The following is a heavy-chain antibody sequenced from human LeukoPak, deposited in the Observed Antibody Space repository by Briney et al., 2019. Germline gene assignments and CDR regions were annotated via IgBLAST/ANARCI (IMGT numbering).Heavy chain of an antibody. D-gene: IGHD3-16*01. V-gene: IGHV4-30-2*05. J-gene: IGHJ4*02. CDR2: IYHSGST. CDR3: ARLGDVEVNGGTLDY. Sequence: SQTLSLTCTVSGGSISSGGYYWSWIRQPPGKGLEWIGYIYHSGSTYYNPSLKNRVTVSVDTSKNQFFLKLTSVTVADTAVYFCARLGDVEVNGGTLDYWGRGTLVTVSS. CDR1: GGSISSGGYY.